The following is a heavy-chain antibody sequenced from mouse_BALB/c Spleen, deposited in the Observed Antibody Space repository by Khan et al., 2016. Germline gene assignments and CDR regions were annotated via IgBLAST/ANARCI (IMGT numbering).Heavy chain of an antibody. CDR2: IWAGGTT. CDR1: GFSLTTYG. Sequence: QVQLKESGPGLVAPSQSLSITCTVSGFSLTTYGVHWVRQPPRKGLEWLGVIWAGGTTNYNSALMSRLNIDNDNSTSQVLLKMYSLQADATAMYFCARDPRFREFDGGSYGMDYWGQGTSVTVSS. J-gene: IGHJ4*01. CDR3: ARDPRFREFDGGSYGMDY. V-gene: IGHV2-9*02.